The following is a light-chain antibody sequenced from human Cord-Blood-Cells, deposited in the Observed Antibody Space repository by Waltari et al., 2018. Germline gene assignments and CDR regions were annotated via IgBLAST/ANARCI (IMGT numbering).Light chain of an antibody. V-gene: IGLV1-40*01. CDR3: QSYDSSLSGVV. Sequence: QSVLTQPPSVSGAPGQRVTISCTGSSSNIGAGYDVHWYQQLPGTAPKLLICGNSNRPSGVPDRFSGSKSGTSASQASTGLQAEDEADYYCQSYDSSLSGVVFGGGTKLTVL. CDR2: GNS. J-gene: IGLJ2*01. CDR1: SSNIGAGYD.